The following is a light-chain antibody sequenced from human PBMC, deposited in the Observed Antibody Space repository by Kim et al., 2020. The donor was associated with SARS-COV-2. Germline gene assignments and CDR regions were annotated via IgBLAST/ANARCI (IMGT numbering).Light chain of an antibody. J-gene: IGKJ4*01. CDR2: GAS. CDR3: QQYNDWPLIT. Sequence: EIVMTQSPATLSVSPGEGVTLSCRAYQSVSNNLAWYQQQPGQAPRLLIHGASTRAAGIPARFSGSGSGTEFTLTISSLQSDDSAVYYCQQYNDWPLITFGGGTKVDIK. V-gene: IGKV3-15*01. CDR1: QSVSNN.